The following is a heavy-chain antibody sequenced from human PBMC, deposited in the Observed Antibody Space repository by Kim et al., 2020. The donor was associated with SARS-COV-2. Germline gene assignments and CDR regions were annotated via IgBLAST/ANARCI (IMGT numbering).Heavy chain of an antibody. D-gene: IGHD3-22*01. V-gene: IGHV4-39*01. CDR3: ARHNEYYYDSSGYSNFDY. CDR1: GGSISSSSYY. J-gene: IGHJ4*02. Sequence: SETLSLTCTVSGGSISSSSYYWGWIRQPPGKGLEWIGSIYYSGSTYYNPSLKSRVTISVDTSKNQFSLKLSSVTAADTAVYYCARHNEYYYDSSGYSNFDYWGQGTLVTVSS. CDR2: IYYSGST.